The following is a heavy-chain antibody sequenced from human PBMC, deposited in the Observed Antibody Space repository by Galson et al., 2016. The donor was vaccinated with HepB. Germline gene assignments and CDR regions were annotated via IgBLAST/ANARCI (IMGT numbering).Heavy chain of an antibody. CDR2: VSFDGRKK. V-gene: IGHV3-30*19. Sequence: SLRLSCAASGFTFSRYGMHWVRQAPGKGLAWVAVVSFDGRKKYYADSMKGRFTISRDNAKNTLYLQMNSLRAEDTAVYYCTRAATVDQDFYYYAMDVWGQGTTVTVSS. CDR1: GFTFSRYG. D-gene: IGHD4-23*01. CDR3: TRAATVDQDFYYYAMDV. J-gene: IGHJ6*02.